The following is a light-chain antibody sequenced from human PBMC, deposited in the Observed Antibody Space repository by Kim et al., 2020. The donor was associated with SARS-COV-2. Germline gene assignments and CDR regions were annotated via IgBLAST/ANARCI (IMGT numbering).Light chain of an antibody. CDR1: SSDVGSYNL. V-gene: IGLV2-23*02. Sequence: QPASVSGSPGQSITISCTGTSSDVGSYNLVSWYQHHPGKAPKLMIYEVSKRPSGVSNRFSGSKSGNTASLTISGLQAEDEADYYCCSYAGSTTFVV. CDR3: CSYAGSTTFVV. J-gene: IGLJ2*01. CDR2: EVS.